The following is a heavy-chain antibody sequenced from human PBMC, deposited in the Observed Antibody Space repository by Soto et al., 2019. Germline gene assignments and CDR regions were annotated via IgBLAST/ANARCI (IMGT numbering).Heavy chain of an antibody. CDR3: AHRLSGYNWNGGYFDY. V-gene: IGHV2-5*02. D-gene: IGHD1-1*01. CDR2: IYWDDDK. J-gene: IGHJ4*02. Sequence: QITLKESAPTRVKPTQTLTLTCTFSGFSLTSRPMGVGWIRQPPGKALEWLAFIYWDDDKRYSPSLRSRLTITQDTSGNQVVLTMTTMDPVDTATYYCAHRLSGYNWNGGYFDYWGQGALVTVSS. CDR1: GFSLTSRPMG.